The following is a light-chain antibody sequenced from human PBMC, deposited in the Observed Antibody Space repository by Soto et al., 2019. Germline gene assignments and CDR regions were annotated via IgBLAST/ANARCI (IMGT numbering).Light chain of an antibody. CDR1: SSNIGAGYD. CDR2: GNS. CDR3: QSYDSSLSVV. J-gene: IGLJ2*01. V-gene: IGLV1-40*01. Sequence: QSVLTQPPSVSGAPGQRVTISCTGSSSNIGAGYDVHWYQQLPGTSRKLLIYGNSNQPSGVPDRFSGSKSGTSASLAITGLQAEDEADYYCQSYDSSLSVVFGGGTKLTFL.